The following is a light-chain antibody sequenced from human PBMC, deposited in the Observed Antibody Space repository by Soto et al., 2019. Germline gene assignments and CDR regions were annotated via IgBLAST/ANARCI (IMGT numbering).Light chain of an antibody. CDR3: QSYDSSLNHYV. CDR1: SSNIGAGYD. J-gene: IGLJ1*01. CDR2: GNS. Sequence: QLVLTQPPSVSGAPGQRVTISCTGSSSNIGAGYDVHWYQELPGTAPKLLIYGNSNRPSGVPDRFSGSKSGTSASLAITGLQTEDEADYYCQSYDSSLNHYVFGTGTKLTVL. V-gene: IGLV1-40*01.